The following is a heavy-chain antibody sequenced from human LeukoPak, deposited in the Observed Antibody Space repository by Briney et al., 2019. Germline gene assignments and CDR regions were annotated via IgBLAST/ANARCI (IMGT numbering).Heavy chain of an antibody. CDR2: IFYSGNT. CDR1: GGSLSSYY. J-gene: IGHJ4*02. CDR3: TRGPTRYYFDY. Sequence: SETLSLTCTVSGGSLSSYYWSWIRQSPGKGLQWIGHIFYSGNTNYNPSLKSRVIISLDTSKNQFSLNLTSVTAADTALYYCTRGPTRYYFDYWGQRTLVTVSS. D-gene: IGHD1-1*01. V-gene: IGHV4-59*01.